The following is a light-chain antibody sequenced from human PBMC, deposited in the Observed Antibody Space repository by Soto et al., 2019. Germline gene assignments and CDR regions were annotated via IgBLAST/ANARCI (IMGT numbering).Light chain of an antibody. V-gene: IGKV3-20*01. CDR1: QSVSSCY. Sequence: EIVLTQSPGTLSLSTGERATLSCRASQSVSSCYLAWYQQKPGQAPRLLIDGASSRATGNQDRFSGSGCGTACTLTISILEPADFAVYSCQQYGNSPYTFGQGTKLEIK. CDR3: QQYGNSPYT. CDR2: GAS. J-gene: IGKJ2*01.